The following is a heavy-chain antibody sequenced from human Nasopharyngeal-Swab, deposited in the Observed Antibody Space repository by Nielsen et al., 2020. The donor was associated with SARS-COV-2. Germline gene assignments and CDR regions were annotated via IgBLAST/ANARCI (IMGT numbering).Heavy chain of an antibody. CDR2: LSSDGGST. CDR3: ARDDNVGATAHFDH. CDR1: GFVFSSYA. V-gene: IGHV3-64*04. D-gene: IGHD1-26*01. Sequence: GESLKISCSASGFVFSSYAMHWVRQAPGRGLEYVSGLSSDGGSTYYADSVKGRFTISRDNAKDSLYLQMNTLRAEDSAVYYCARDDNVGATAHFDHWGQGTLVTVSA. J-gene: IGHJ4*02.